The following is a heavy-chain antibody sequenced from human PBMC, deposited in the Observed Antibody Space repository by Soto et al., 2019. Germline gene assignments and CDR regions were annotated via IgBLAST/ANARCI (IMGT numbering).Heavy chain of an antibody. CDR1: GGSISSGGYY. CDR3: ARNATVTTCFDY. V-gene: IGHV4-31*03. Sequence: QVQLQESGPGLVKPSQTLSLTCTVSGGSISSGGYYWSWIRQHPGKGLEWIGYIYYSGTTYYNPSLKSRVTISVDTSKNQSSLKLSAVTAADTAVYYCARNATVTTCFDYWGQGTLVTVSS. J-gene: IGHJ4*02. D-gene: IGHD4-17*01. CDR2: IYYSGTT.